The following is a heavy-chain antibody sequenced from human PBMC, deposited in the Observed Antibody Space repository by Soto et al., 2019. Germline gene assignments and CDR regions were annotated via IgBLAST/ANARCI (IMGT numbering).Heavy chain of an antibody. V-gene: IGHV4-59*08. CDR1: GGSISSYY. J-gene: IGHJ4*02. D-gene: IGHD3-10*01. CDR3: ARVLLWFGAYSFDY. CDR2: IYYSGST. Sequence: QVQLQESGPGLVKPSETLSLTCTVSGGSISSYYWSWIRQPPGKGLEWIGYIYYSGSTNYNPSLKSRATISVDTSKNQFSLKLSSVTAADTAVYYCARVLLWFGAYSFDYWGQGTLVTVSS.